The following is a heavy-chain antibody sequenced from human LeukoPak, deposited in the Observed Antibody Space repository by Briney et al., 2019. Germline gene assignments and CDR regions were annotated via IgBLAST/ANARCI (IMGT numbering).Heavy chain of an antibody. V-gene: IGHV3-30*04. CDR1: GFTFSNFA. Sequence: GGALRLSCAATGFTFSNFAMHWVRQAPGKGLEWVAVVSYDGSYKYYADSVKGRFTISRDNSKNTLYLQMNSLRAEDTAVYYCARAPGYGAAYYFDYWGQGTLVTVSS. CDR2: VSYDGSYK. J-gene: IGHJ4*02. CDR3: ARAPGYGAAYYFDY. D-gene: IGHD1-1*01.